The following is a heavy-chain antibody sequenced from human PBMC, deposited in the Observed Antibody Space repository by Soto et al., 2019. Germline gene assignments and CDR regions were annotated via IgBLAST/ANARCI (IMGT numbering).Heavy chain of an antibody. D-gene: IGHD2-15*01. CDR1: GFTFSNYA. CDR2: FSSGGGGT. V-gene: IGHV3-23*01. CDR3: TKANRYCSGANCFTFDY. J-gene: IGHJ4*02. Sequence: EVQLLESGGGLLQPGGSLRLSCTASGFTFSNYAMSWVRQAPGKGLEWVSTFSSGGGGTYYADSVKGRFTISRDNSKNTLSLQMHSLGAEDTAVYYGTKANRYCSGANCFTFDYWGLGTLGTVSS.